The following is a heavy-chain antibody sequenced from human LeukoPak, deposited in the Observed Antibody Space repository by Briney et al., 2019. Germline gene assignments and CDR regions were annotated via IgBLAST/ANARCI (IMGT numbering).Heavy chain of an antibody. CDR2: ISYDGSNK. J-gene: IGHJ4*02. Sequence: PGGSLRLSCAASGFTFSSYAMHWVRQAPGKGLEWVAVISYDGSNKYYADSVKGRFTISRDNSKNTLYLQMNSLRAEDTAVYYCARDTYSSSWCFDYWGQGTLVTVSS. CDR1: GFTFSSYA. CDR3: ARDTYSSSWCFDY. D-gene: IGHD6-13*01. V-gene: IGHV3-30-3*01.